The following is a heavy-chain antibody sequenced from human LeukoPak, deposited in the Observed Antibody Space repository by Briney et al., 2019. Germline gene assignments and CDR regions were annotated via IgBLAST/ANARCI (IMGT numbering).Heavy chain of an antibody. CDR2: INPNSGGT. D-gene: IGHD2-2*01. CDR3: AERYCSSTSCDSYYFDY. Sequence: GASVKVSCKASGYTFTGYYMHWVRQAPGQGLEWMGWINPNSGGTNYAQKFQGRVTMTRDTSISTAYMALSRLRSDDTAVYYCAERYCSSTSCDSYYFDYWGQGALVTVSS. V-gene: IGHV1-2*02. CDR1: GYTFTGYY. J-gene: IGHJ4*02.